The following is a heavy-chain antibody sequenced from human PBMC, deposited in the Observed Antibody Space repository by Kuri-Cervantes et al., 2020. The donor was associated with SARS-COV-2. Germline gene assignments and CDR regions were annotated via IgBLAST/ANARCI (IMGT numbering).Heavy chain of an antibody. CDR2: IYYSGST. CDR3: ARANIVVVPAALGAIIYYYYYMDV. Sequence: LRLSCTVANGFISNDYWSWIRQPPGKGLEWIGYIYYSGSTNYNPSPKSRFTISLDPSKTQFTLKLSSVTAADMAVYYCARANIVVVPAALGAIIYYYYYMDVWGKGTTFTVSS. J-gene: IGHJ6*03. CDR1: NGFISNDY. D-gene: IGHD2-2*01. V-gene: IGHV4-59*12.